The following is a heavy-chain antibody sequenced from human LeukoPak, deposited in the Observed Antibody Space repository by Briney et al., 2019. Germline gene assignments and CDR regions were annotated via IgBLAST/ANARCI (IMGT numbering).Heavy chain of an antibody. CDR2: ISYDGSNK. Sequence: GGSLRLSCAASGFTFSSYAMHWVRQAPGKGLEWVAVISYDGSNKYYADSVKGRFTISRDNSENTLYLQMNSLRAEDTAVYYCARVYGGSYYYYYYVDVWGKGTTVTVSS. D-gene: IGHD4-23*01. J-gene: IGHJ6*03. CDR1: GFTFSSYA. V-gene: IGHV3-30-3*01. CDR3: ARVYGGSYYYYYYVDV.